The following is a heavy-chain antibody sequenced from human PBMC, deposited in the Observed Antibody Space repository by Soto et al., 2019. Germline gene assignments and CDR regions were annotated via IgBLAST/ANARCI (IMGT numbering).Heavy chain of an antibody. V-gene: IGHV4-31*03. Sequence: QVQLQESGPGLVKPSQTLSLTCTVSGGSISSGGYYWSWIRQHPGKGLEWIGYIYYSGSTYYNPSLKGRVTLSVDTAKNQFSLELSSVTAADTAVYYCARVFGFGGMDVWGQGTTVTVSS. CDR2: IYYSGST. CDR3: ARVFGFGGMDV. J-gene: IGHJ6*02. CDR1: GGSISSGGYY. D-gene: IGHD3-10*01.